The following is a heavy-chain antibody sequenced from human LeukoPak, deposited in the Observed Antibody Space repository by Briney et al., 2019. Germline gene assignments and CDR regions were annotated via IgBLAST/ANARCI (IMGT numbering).Heavy chain of an antibody. CDR3: ARCENYYGMDV. CDR2: IYTSGST. CDR1: CASISSGSYC. V-gene: IGHV4-61*02. J-gene: IGHJ6*02. Sequence: KASQTLSLTCTVACASISSGSYCWRWIRQPAGKGLEWIVRIYTSGSTNYNPSIESRVTISVDPSKNQFSLKLSSVTAADTAVYYCARCENYYGMDVWGQGTTVTVSS.